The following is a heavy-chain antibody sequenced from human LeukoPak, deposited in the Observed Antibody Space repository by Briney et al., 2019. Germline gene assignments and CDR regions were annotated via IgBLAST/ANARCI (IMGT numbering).Heavy chain of an antibody. Sequence: PSETLSLTCAVYGRSFSGYYWSWIRQPPGKGLEWIGEINHSGSTNYNPSLKSRVTISVDTSKNQFSLKLSSVTAADTAVYYCARARADNWFDPWGQGTLVTVSS. V-gene: IGHV4-34*01. J-gene: IGHJ5*02. CDR1: GRSFSGYY. CDR2: INHSGST. CDR3: ARARADNWFDP.